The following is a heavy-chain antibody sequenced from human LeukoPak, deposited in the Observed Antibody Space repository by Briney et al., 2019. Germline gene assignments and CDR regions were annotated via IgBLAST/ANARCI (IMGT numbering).Heavy chain of an antibody. J-gene: IGHJ5*02. D-gene: IGHD6-6*01. Sequence: GGSLRLSCAASGFTFSSYWMHWVRQAPGKGLVWVSRIKSDGSSTSYVDSVKGRFTISRDNAKNTLYLQMNSLRAEDTALYYCARVDSRSTVWWFDPWGQGTLVTVSS. V-gene: IGHV3-74*01. CDR3: ARVDSRSTVWWFDP. CDR2: IKSDGSST. CDR1: GFTFSSYW.